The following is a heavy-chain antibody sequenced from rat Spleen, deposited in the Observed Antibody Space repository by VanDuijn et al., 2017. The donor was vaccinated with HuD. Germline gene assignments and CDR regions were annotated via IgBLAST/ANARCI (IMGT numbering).Heavy chain of an antibody. D-gene: IGHD1-2*01. V-gene: IGHV5S14*01. CDR3: AKGSYYSSVDPMDA. CDR2: ISTGGGNT. CDR1: GFTFSNYG. J-gene: IGHJ4*01. Sequence: EVQLVESGGGLVQPGRSLKLSCAASGFTFSNYGMAWVRQTPTKGLEWVASISTGGGNTYYRDSVKGRFTISRDHAKNTQYLQMDSLKSEDTATYYCAKGSYYSSVDPMDAWGQGASVTVSS.